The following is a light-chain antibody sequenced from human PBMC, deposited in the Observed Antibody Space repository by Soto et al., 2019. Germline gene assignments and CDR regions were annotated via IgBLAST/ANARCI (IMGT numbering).Light chain of an antibody. CDR1: GGDVGNYDL. CDR2: EVN. CDR3: SATDDSLGGPV. Sequence: QSALTQPASVSGSPGQSITISCAGSGGDVGNYDLLSWYQQIPGKAPKLIIFEVNRRPSGVSDRFSASKSGTSASLAISGLRSEDEADYYCSATDDSLGGPVFGGGTKVTVL. V-gene: IGLV2-14*02. J-gene: IGLJ3*02.